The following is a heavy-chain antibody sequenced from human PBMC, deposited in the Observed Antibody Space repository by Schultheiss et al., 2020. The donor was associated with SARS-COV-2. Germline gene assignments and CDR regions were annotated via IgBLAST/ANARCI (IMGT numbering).Heavy chain of an antibody. CDR3: ARVLFPTSGTIRDPYYSYYYGMDV. Sequence: ASVKVSCKASGYTFANFGISWVRQAPGQGLEWMGWISAYNGNTNYAQMLQGRVTMTTDTSTSTAYMELRSLRSDDTAVYYCARVLFPTSGTIRDPYYSYYYGMDVWGQGTTVTVSS. CDR1: GYTFANFG. CDR2: ISAYNGNT. V-gene: IGHV1-18*04. J-gene: IGHJ6*02. D-gene: IGHD1-26*01.